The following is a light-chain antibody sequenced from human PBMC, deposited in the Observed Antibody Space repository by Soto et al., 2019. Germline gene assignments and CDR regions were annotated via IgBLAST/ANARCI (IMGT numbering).Light chain of an antibody. Sequence: EIVLAQTPLSSPVTLGQPASISCRSSQGLVHSDGDTYLSWLHQRPGQPPRLLIYKVSNRFSAVPDRFSGSGAGTDFTLKISRVEAEDVGVYYCVQNTDFPLTFGPGTKVDIK. V-gene: IGKV2-24*01. CDR2: KVS. CDR1: QGLVHSDGDTY. J-gene: IGKJ3*01. CDR3: VQNTDFPLT.